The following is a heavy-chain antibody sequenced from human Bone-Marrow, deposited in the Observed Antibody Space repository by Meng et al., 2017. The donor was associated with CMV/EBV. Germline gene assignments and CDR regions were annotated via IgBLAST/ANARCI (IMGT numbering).Heavy chain of an antibody. Sequence: GESLKISCAASGFTFSDYYMSWIRQAPGKGLEWVSYISSSGSTIYYADSVKGRFTISRDNAKNSLYLQMNSLRAEDTAVYYCARGSEGLAYYYYGMDVWGQGTTVTVSS. V-gene: IGHV3-11*04. CDR2: ISSSGSTI. J-gene: IGHJ6*02. CDR3: ARGSEGLAYYYYGMDV. CDR1: GFTFSDYY. D-gene: IGHD2-15*01.